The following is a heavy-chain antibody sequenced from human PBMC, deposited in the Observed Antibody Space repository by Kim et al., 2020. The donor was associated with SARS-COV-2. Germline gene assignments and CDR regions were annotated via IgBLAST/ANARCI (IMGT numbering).Heavy chain of an antibody. J-gene: IGHJ2*01. V-gene: IGHV3-23*01. Sequence: VKGRFTISRDNFKNTLYLQLNSLGADDTAVYYCTKPPPLYDNSWYTWSFDYWGRGTLVTVSS. D-gene: IGHD4-4*01. CDR3: TKPPPLYDNSWYTWSFDY.